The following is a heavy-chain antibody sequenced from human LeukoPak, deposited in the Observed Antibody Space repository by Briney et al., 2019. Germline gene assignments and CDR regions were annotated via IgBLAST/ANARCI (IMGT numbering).Heavy chain of an antibody. D-gene: IGHD3-22*01. J-gene: IGHJ5*02. CDR1: GGSISSGGYY. CDR2: IYHSGST. CDR3: ASPDSSGAGGWFDP. Sequence: SETLSLTCTVSGGSISSGGYYWSWIRQPPGKGLEWIGYIYHSGSTYYNPSLKSRVTISVDRSKNQFSLKLSSVTAADTAVYYCASPDSSGAGGWFDPWGQGTLVTVSS. V-gene: IGHV4-30-2*01.